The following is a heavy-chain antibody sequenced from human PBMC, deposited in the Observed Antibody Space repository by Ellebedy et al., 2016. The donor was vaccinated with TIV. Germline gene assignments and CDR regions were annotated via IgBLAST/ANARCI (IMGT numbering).Heavy chain of an antibody. Sequence: PGGSLRLSCAASGFTFRSYWMTWVRQAPGKGLEWVAKIRQEGDEIYYVESVKGRFTISRDNAKNSLFLQMNSLRVEDSAVYYCARRASYGDYAVQVNPWFDPWGQGTLFTVSS. CDR3: ARRASYGDYAVQVNPWFDP. V-gene: IGHV3-7*01. CDR1: GFTFRSYW. D-gene: IGHD4-17*01. CDR2: IRQEGDEI. J-gene: IGHJ5*02.